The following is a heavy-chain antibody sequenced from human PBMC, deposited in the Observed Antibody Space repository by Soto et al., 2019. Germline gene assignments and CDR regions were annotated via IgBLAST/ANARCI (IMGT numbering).Heavy chain of an antibody. J-gene: IGHJ4*02. D-gene: IGHD3-3*01. CDR1: GYTFTSYD. CDR3: ARRTGSGAVTPRRYFDY. Sequence: ASVKVSCKASGYTFTSYDINWVRQATGQGLEWMGWMNPNSGNTGYAQKFQGRVTMTRNTSISTAYMELSSLRSEDTAVYYCARRTGSGAVTPRRYFDYWGQGTLVTVSS. CDR2: MNPNSGNT. V-gene: IGHV1-8*01.